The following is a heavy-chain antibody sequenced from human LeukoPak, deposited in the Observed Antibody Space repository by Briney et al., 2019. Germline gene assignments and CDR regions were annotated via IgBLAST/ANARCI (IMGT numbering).Heavy chain of an antibody. CDR3: AKGGVTMIVPIL. J-gene: IGHJ4*02. Sequence: GGSLRLSCAASGFTVSSNYMSWVRQAPGKGLEWVPVIYSGGTTNYADSVKGRFTISRDNFRNTVYLQMNSLRVEDTAVYYCAKGGVTMIVPILWGQGTLVTVSS. CDR1: GFTVSSNY. D-gene: IGHD3-22*01. CDR2: IYSGGTT. V-gene: IGHV3-53*01.